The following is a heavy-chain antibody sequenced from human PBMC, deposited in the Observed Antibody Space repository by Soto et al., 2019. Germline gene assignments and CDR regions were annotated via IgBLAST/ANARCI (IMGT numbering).Heavy chain of an antibody. V-gene: IGHV4-59*01. CDR2: IYYSGST. CDR1: GGSISSYY. D-gene: IGHD4-17*01. Sequence: SETLSLTCTVSGGSISSYYWSWIRQPPGKGLEWIGYIYYSGSTNYNPSLKSRVTISVDTSKNQFSLKLSSVTAADTAVYYCARGPTVTTSDSFDYWGQGTLVTVSS. CDR3: ARGPTVTTSDSFDY. J-gene: IGHJ4*02.